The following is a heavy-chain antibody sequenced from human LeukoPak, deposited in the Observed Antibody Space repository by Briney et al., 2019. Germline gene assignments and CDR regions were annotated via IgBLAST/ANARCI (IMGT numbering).Heavy chain of an antibody. Sequence: ASVKVSCKASGGTFSSYAISWVRQAPGQGLEWMGRIIPIFGIANYAQKFQGRVTITADKSTSTAYMELSSLRSEDTAVYYCARARYQYCSGGSCPPSSWGQGTLVTVSS. D-gene: IGHD2-15*01. CDR3: ARARYQYCSGGSCPPSS. V-gene: IGHV1-69*04. J-gene: IGHJ4*02. CDR2: IIPIFGIA. CDR1: GGTFSSYA.